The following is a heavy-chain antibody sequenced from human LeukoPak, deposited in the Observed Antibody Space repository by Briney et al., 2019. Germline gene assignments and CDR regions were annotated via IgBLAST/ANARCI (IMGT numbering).Heavy chain of an antibody. J-gene: IGHJ3*02. CDR1: GYTFTSYD. CDR2: MNPDSGNT. D-gene: IGHD6-19*01. Sequence: GASVKVSCKASGYTFTSYDINWVRQAPGQGLEWMGWMNPDSGNTGYAPKFQGRVSMTRNTSINTAFLDLRSLTSEDTAVYYCAEVSSKWYGSGLEIWGQGTMVTVSA. V-gene: IGHV1-8*02. CDR3: AEVSSKWYGSGLEI.